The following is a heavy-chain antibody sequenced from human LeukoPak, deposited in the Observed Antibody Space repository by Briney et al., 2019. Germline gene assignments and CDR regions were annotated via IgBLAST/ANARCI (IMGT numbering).Heavy chain of an antibody. CDR3: AKRGYCSGGRCYSFHFDY. Sequence: PGRSLRLSYAASGFTFSSHGMHWVRQAPGKGLEWVALMSYDGTNKVYADSVKGRFTISRDNSKNTLYLEMNNLRAEDTAVYYCAKRGYCSGGRCYSFHFDYWGQGTLVTVSS. CDR2: MSYDGTNK. CDR1: GFTFSSHG. J-gene: IGHJ4*02. V-gene: IGHV3-30*18. D-gene: IGHD2-15*01.